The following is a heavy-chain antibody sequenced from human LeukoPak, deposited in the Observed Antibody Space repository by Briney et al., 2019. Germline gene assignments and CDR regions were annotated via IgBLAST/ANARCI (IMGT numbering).Heavy chain of an antibody. CDR2: IKQDGGEK. D-gene: IGHD3-16*01. V-gene: IGHV3-7*05. Sequence: SGGSLRLSCAASGFTFSSSWMNWVRKAPGKGLEWVALIKQDGGEKYYLDSVKGRFTISRDDARNSLYLQMNSLTAEDTAVYYCATGRGDYWGQGTLVTVSS. CDR1: GFTFSSSW. J-gene: IGHJ4*02. CDR3: ATGRGDY.